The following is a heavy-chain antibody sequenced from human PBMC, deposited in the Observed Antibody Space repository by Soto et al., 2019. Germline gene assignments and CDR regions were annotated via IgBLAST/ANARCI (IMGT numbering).Heavy chain of an antibody. Sequence: GGSLRLSCASSGFNFRTFTMHWVRQAPGKGLEWVAGISYDGINAYYADSVKGRFAISRDNSKNTVSLQINSLRPADTAAYYCAKDGVNYASLSPVDYWGQGTLVTVS. CDR3: AKDGVNYASLSPVDY. CDR2: ISYDGINA. D-gene: IGHD2-2*01. J-gene: IGHJ4*02. CDR1: GFNFRTFT. V-gene: IGHV3-30*09.